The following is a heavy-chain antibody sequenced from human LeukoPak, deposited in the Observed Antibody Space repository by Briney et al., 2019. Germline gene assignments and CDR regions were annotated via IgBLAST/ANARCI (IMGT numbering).Heavy chain of an antibody. V-gene: IGHV4-59*01. CDR2: IYYSGST. CDR3: ARVFTVNYYYYMDV. CDR1: GGSISSYY. J-gene: IGHJ6*03. Sequence: SETLSLTCTVSGGSISSYYWSWIRQPPGKGLEWIGYIYYSGSTNYNPSLKSRVTISVDTSKNQFSLKLSSVTAADTAVYYCARVFTVNYYYYMDVWGKGATVTVSS. D-gene: IGHD4-11*01.